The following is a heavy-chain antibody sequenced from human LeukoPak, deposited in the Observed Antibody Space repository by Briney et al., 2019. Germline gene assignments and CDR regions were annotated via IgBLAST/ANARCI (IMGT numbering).Heavy chain of an antibody. CDR1: GFTFSSYS. D-gene: IGHD3-22*01. Sequence: GGSLRLSCAASGFTFSSYSMNWVRQAPGKGLEWVSYISSSSTIYYADSVKGRFTISRDNAKNSLYLQMNSLRAEDTAVYYCARDPPHYYDSSGYRLDAFDIWGQGTMVTVSS. V-gene: IGHV3-48*01. J-gene: IGHJ3*02. CDR2: ISSSSTI. CDR3: ARDPPHYYDSSGYRLDAFDI.